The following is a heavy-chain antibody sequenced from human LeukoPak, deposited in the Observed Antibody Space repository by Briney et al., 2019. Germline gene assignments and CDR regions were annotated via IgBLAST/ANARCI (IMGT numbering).Heavy chain of an antibody. CDR3: ARRGGSESYLFDY. CDR2: IYYSGTT. Sequence: SETLSLTCTVSGGSIGAYYWSWIRQPPGKGLRWIGYIYYSGTTNYNPSLNSRVTMSIDTSKNQFSLKLSSLTAADTAVYYCARRGGSESYLFDYWGQGTLVIVS. V-gene: IGHV4-59*08. J-gene: IGHJ4*02. CDR1: GGSIGAYY. D-gene: IGHD3-10*01.